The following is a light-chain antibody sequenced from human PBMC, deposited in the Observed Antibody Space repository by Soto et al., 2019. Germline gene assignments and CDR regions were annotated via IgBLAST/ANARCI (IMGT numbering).Light chain of an antibody. CDR3: QSYDSSLSGYV. CDR2: GNS. V-gene: IGLV1-40*01. J-gene: IGLJ1*01. Sequence: QLVLTQQPSVSGAPGQRVTISCTGSSSNIGAGYDVHWYQQLPGTAPKLLIYGNSNRPSGVPDRFSGSKSGTSASLAITGLQAEDEADYYCQSYDSSLSGYVFGTGTKVTVL. CDR1: SSNIGAGYD.